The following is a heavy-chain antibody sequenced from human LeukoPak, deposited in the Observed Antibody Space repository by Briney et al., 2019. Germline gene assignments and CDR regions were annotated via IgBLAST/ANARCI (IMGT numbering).Heavy chain of an antibody. J-gene: IGHJ3*02. D-gene: IGHD3-22*01. CDR2: ISGSDGSS. CDR1: GFTFNSFA. V-gene: IGHV3-23*01. CDR3: AKGRYYYDNSDAFEI. Sequence: GGSLRLSCAASGFTFNSFAMNWVRQAPGKGLEWVSGISGSDGSSHYADFVKGRFTISRDNSKNTLHLQMNSLRAEDTAVYHCAKGRYYYDNSDAFEIWGQGTMVTVSS.